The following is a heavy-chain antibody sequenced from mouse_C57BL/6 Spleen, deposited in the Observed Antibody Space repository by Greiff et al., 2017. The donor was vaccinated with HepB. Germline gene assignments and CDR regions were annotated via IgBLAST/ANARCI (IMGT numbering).Heavy chain of an antibody. CDR3: ARVDYDYDEAWFAY. V-gene: IGHV1-80*01. J-gene: IGHJ3*01. Sequence: VQLQQSGAELVKPGASVKISCKASGYAFSSYWMNWVKQRPGKGLEWIGQIYPGDGDTNYNGKFKGKATLTADKSSSTAYMQLSSLTSEDSAVYFCARVDYDYDEAWFAYWGQGTLVTVSA. CDR1: GYAFSSYW. D-gene: IGHD2-4*01. CDR2: IYPGDGDT.